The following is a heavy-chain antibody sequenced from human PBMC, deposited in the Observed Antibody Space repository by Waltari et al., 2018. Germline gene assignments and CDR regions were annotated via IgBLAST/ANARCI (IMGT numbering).Heavy chain of an antibody. V-gene: IGHV4-38-2*02. CDR3: ARDPGRRGYDSPFDY. D-gene: IGHD5-12*01. CDR1: GYSISSGYY. Sequence: QVQLQESGPGLVKPSETLSLTCAVSGYSISSGYYWGWIRQPPGKGLEWIGSIYHSGSTYYNPSLKSRVTISVDTSKNQFSLKLSSVTAADTAVYYCARDPGRRGYDSPFDYWGQGTLVTVSS. CDR2: IYHSGST. J-gene: IGHJ4*02.